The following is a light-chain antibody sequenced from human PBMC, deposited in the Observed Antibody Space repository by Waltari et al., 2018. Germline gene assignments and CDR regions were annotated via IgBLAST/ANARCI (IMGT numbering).Light chain of an antibody. V-gene: IGLV3-1*01. Sequence: SYELTQPPSVSVSPGQTASITCSGDNLGDKYACWYQQRPGQSPVLVIYQDSKRPSGIPERFSGSNSGNTATLTISGTQARDEADYYCQAWDSSTQVVFGGGTKLTVL. CDR3: QAWDSSTQVV. CDR1: NLGDKY. J-gene: IGLJ2*01. CDR2: QDS.